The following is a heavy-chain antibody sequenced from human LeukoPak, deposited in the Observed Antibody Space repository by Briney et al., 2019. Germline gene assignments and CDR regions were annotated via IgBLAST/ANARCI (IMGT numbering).Heavy chain of an antibody. D-gene: IGHD6-19*01. CDR2: IYYSGST. Sequence: SSETLSLTCTVSGGSISSYYWSWIRQPPGKGLEWIGYIYYSGSTNYNPSLKSRVTISVDTSKNQFSLKLSSVTAADTAVYYCARHGYSSGWIYMDVWGKGTTVTVSS. J-gene: IGHJ6*03. CDR1: GGSISSYY. CDR3: ARHGYSSGWIYMDV. V-gene: IGHV4-59*08.